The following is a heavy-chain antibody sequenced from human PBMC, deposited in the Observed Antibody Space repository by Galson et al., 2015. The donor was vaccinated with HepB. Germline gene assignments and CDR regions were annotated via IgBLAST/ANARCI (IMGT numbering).Heavy chain of an antibody. J-gene: IGHJ4*02. CDR1: GFTFSSYA. V-gene: IGHV3-23*01. Sequence: SLRLSCAASGFTFSSYAMSWVRQAPGKGLEWVSAISGSGGSTYYADSVKGRFTISRDNSKNTLYLQMNSLRAEDTAVYYCAKPALNYDFWSGYYYFDYWGQGTLVTVSS. CDR3: AKPALNYDFWSGYYYFDY. D-gene: IGHD3-3*01. CDR2: ISGSGGST.